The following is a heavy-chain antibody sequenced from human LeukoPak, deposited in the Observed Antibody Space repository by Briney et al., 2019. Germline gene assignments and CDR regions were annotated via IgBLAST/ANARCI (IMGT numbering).Heavy chain of an antibody. Sequence: GGSLRLSCAASGFTFSSYAMTWVRQAPGKGLEWVSGISGSGGRTYYADSVKGRFTISRDNSKNTLHLQMNSLRAEDTAVYYCAKDYEVERRWEGWFDPWGQGTLVTVSS. CDR1: GFTFSSYA. V-gene: IGHV3-23*01. D-gene: IGHD1-1*01. CDR3: AKDYEVERRWEGWFDP. CDR2: ISGSGGRT. J-gene: IGHJ5*02.